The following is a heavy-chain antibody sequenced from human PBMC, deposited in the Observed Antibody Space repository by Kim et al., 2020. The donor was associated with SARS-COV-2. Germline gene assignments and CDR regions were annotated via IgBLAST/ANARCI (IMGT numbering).Heavy chain of an antibody. J-gene: IGHJ4*02. CDR2: K. D-gene: IGHD3-16*01. V-gene: IGHV3-30*01. CDR3: ARGGRLRPGAY. Sequence: KYYADAVKGRFTISRDKSKNTMYLQMNSLRGEDTAVYYCARGGRLRPGAYWGQGTLVTVSS.